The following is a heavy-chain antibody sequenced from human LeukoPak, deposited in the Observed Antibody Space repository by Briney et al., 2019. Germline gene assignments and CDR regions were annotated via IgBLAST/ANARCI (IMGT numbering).Heavy chain of an antibody. CDR1: GLTVSSNY. J-gene: IGHJ4*02. V-gene: IGHV3-30*03. CDR2: ISYDGSNK. Sequence: GGSLRLSCVVSGLTVSSNYMSWVRQAPGKGLEWVAVISYDGSNKYYADSVKGRFTISRDNSKNTLYLQMNSLRAEDTAVYYCASARALYGYSGYDEPYFDYWGQGTLVTVSS. CDR3: ASARALYGYSGYDEPYFDY. D-gene: IGHD5-12*01.